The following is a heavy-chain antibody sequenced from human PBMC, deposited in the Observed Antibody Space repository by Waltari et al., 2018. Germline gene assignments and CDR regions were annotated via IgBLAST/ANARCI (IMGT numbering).Heavy chain of an antibody. J-gene: IGHJ5*02. CDR3: ARHWKKSGYRFDP. CDR1: GGSISSSSYY. CDR2: IYYSGST. D-gene: IGHD5-12*01. Sequence: QLQLQESGPGLVKPSETLSLTCTVSGGSISSSSYYWGWIRQSPGKGLEWIGGIYYSGSTYYNPTLKSRVTICGDTSKNQCSRKLSSVTAADTAVYYCARHWKKSGYRFDPWGQGTLVTVSS. V-gene: IGHV4-39*01.